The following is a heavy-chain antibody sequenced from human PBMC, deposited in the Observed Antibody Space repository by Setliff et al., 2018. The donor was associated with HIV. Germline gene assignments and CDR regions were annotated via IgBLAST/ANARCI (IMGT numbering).Heavy chain of an antibody. CDR2: IYTSGSS. CDR3: ARGLSIFGVATPGFYSFMDV. CDR1: NGSIYSGSYY. D-gene: IGHD3-3*01. J-gene: IGHJ6*03. Sequence: SETLSLTCVVSNGSIYSGSYYWSWIRQPAGKGLEWIGRIYTSGSSNYNPSLKSRVSISLDTSKKQVSLKLNSVTAADTAVYYCARGLSIFGVATPGFYSFMDVWGKGTTVTVSS. V-gene: IGHV4-61*02.